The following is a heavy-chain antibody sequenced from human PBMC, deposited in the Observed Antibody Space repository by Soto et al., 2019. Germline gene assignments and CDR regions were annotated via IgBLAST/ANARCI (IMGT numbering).Heavy chain of an antibody. CDR3: ARERGYYDFWRASGGWFDP. CDR1: GGSISSYY. J-gene: IGHJ5*02. V-gene: IGHV4-59*01. D-gene: IGHD3-3*01. Sequence: PWETLSLTCSVSGGSISSYYWSWIRQPPGKGLEWIGYIYYSGSTNYNPSLKSRVTISVDASKNQFSLKLSSVTAADTAVYYCARERGYYDFWRASGGWFDPWGQGTLVTVSS. CDR2: IYYSGST.